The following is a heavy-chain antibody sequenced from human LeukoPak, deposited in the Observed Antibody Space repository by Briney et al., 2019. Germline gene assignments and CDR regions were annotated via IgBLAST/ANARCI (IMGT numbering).Heavy chain of an antibody. J-gene: IGHJ4*02. CDR3: ARDRLGHSSASDVWDY. CDR1: GYTFTSYG. D-gene: IGHD6-6*01. Sequence: ASVKVSCKASGYTFTSYGISWVRQAPGQGLEWMGWISAYNGNTNYAQKLQGRVTMTTDTSTSTAYMELRSLRSDDTAVYYCARDRLGHSSASDVWDYWGQGTLVTVSS. V-gene: IGHV1-18*01. CDR2: ISAYNGNT.